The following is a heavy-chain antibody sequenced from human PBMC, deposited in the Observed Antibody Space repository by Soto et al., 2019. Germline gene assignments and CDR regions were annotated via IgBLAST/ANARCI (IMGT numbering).Heavy chain of an antibody. CDR1: GGTFSSYA. J-gene: IGHJ5*02. CDR3: ARVGYSSRNSGNLYNWFDP. D-gene: IGHD6-13*01. V-gene: IGHV1-69*12. Sequence: QVQLVQSGAEVKKPGSSVKVSCKASGGTFSSYAISWVRQAPGQGLEWMGGIIPIFGTANYAQKFQGRVTITADESTSTAYMELSSLRSEDTAVYYCARVGYSSRNSGNLYNWFDPWCQGTLVTVSS. CDR2: IIPIFGTA.